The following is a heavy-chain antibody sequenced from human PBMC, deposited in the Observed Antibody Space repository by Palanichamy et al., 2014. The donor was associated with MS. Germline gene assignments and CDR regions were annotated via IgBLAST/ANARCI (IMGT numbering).Heavy chain of an antibody. CDR3: ARDPTTGVDY. Sequence: QVQLQESGPGLVKPSETLSLTCTVSGGSVSSYYWSWIRQPAGKGLEWIGRISASGNTNYNPSLKSRVTMPVDTSKNQFSLKLNSVTAADTAVYYCARDPTTGVDYWGQGTLVTVSS. V-gene: IGHV4-4*07. CDR2: ISASGNT. D-gene: IGHD4-17*01. CDR1: GGSVSSYY. J-gene: IGHJ4*02.